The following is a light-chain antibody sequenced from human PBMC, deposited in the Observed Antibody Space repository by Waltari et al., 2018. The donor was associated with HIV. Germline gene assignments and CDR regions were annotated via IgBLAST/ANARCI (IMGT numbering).Light chain of an antibody. Sequence: SYVLTQPPSVSVAPGKTARITCGGNNIGSKSVHWYQQKPGQAPVLVIYDDSDWPSGIPERFSGSNSGNTATLTISRVEAGDEADYYCQVWDSSSDHVVFGGETKLTVL. CDR1: NIGSKS. CDR3: QVWDSSSDHVV. CDR2: DDS. V-gene: IGLV3-21*04. J-gene: IGLJ2*01.